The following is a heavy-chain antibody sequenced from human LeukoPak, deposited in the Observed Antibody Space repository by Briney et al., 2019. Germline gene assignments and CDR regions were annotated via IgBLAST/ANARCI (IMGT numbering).Heavy chain of an antibody. CDR3: ARDLGSIVGATFDY. J-gene: IGHJ4*02. CDR2: IWYDGSNK. Sequence: PGGSLRLSCAASGFTFSSYGMHWVRQAPGKGLEWVAVIWYDGSNKYYADSVKGRFTISRDNSKNTLYLQMNSLRAEDTAVYYCARDLGSIVGATFDYWGQGTLVTVSP. D-gene: IGHD1-26*01. CDR1: GFTFSSYG. V-gene: IGHV3-33*01.